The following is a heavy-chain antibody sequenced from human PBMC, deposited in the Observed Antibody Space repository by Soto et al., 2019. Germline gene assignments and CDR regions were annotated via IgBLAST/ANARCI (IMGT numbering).Heavy chain of an antibody. D-gene: IGHD2-8*01. CDR1: GFTFGDYA. J-gene: IGHJ6*02. CDR2: IRSKAYGGTT. CDR3: TREGVLMVYANYYYGMDV. V-gene: IGHV3-49*03. Sequence: GGSLRLSCTASGFTFGDYAMSWFRQAPGKGLEWVGFIRSKAYGGTTEYAASVKGRFTISRDDSKSIAYLQMNSLKNEDTAVYYCTREGVLMVYANYYYGMDVWGQGTTVTVSS.